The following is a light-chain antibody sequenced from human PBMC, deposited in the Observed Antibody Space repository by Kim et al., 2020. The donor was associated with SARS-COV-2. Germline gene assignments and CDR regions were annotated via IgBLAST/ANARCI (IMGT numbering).Light chain of an antibody. CDR2: DVS. CDR1: SSDVGGYNY. Sequence: QSALTQPASVSGSPGQSITISCTGTSSDVGGYNYVSWYQQHPGKAPKLMIYDVSKRPSGVSNRFSGSKSGNTASLTISGLQAEDEADYYCSSYTRSSSFRFGGGTQLTVL. V-gene: IGLV2-14*01. J-gene: IGLJ3*02. CDR3: SSYTRSSSFR.